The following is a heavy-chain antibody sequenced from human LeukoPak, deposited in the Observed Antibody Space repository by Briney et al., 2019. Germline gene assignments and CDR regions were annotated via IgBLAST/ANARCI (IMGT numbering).Heavy chain of an antibody. CDR1: GYSFNSYY. J-gene: IGHJ4*02. V-gene: IGHV5-51*01. D-gene: IGHD3-3*01. CDR2: IYPGDPET. Sequence: PGESLKISCKGSGYSFNSYYIGWVRQMPGKGLEWMGSIYPGDPETRYSPSFEGQATISLDRSITTAYLQWSSLKASDTAMYYCARGVDFWSGSPYFDFWGQGSLVTVS. CDR3: ARGVDFWSGSPYFDF.